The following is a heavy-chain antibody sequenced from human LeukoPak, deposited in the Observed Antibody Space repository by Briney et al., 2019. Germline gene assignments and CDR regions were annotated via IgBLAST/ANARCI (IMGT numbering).Heavy chain of an antibody. CDR1: GFTFSSYA. V-gene: IGHV3-30-3*01. CDR2: ISYDGSNK. D-gene: IGHD7-27*01. CDR3: ARTGSQFDY. Sequence: GGSLRLSCAASGFTFSSYAMHWVRQAPGKGLEWVVVISYDGSNKYYADSVKGRFTISRDNSKNTLYLQMNSLRAEDTAVYYCARTGSQFDYWGQGTLVTVSS. J-gene: IGHJ4*02.